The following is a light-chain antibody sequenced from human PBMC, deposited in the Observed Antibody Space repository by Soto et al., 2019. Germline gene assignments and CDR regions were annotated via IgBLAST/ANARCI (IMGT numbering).Light chain of an antibody. V-gene: IGKV1-39*01. CDR1: QNINNY. Sequence: DIQMTQSPSSLSASVGDRVTITCRASQNINNYLNWYQQKPGKAPKFLIFGASILESGVPSRFSGSGSGTDYTLTISSLQAEDFATYYCQESYKNPLTFGGGTKVEIK. CDR2: GAS. CDR3: QESYKNPLT. J-gene: IGKJ4*01.